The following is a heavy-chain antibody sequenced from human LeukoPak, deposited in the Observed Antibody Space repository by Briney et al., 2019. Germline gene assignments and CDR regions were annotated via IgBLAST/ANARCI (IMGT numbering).Heavy chain of an antibody. J-gene: IGHJ4*02. Sequence: PSETLSLTCAVYGGSFSGYYWSWIRQPPGKGLEWIGEINHSGSTNYNPCLKSRVSISVDTSKNQFSLKLSYVTAADTAVYYCARGVTGHYDYVWGSYRYAPFDYWGQGTLVTVSS. CDR2: INHSGST. D-gene: IGHD3-16*02. CDR3: ARGVTGHYDYVWGSYRYAPFDY. CDR1: GGSFSGYY. V-gene: IGHV4-34*01.